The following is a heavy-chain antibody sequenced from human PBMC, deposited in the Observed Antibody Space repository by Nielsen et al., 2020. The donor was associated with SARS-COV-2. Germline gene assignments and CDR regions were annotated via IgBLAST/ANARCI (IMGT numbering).Heavy chain of an antibody. CDR2: INHSGST. Sequence: SETLSLTCAVYGGSFSGYYWSWIRQPPGKGLEWIGEINHSGSTNYNPSLKSRVTISVDTSKNQFSLKLSSVTAADTAVYYCARRRMVRGAMAFSGTGTTVTVSS. CDR3: ARRRMVRGAMAF. V-gene: IGHV4-34*01. D-gene: IGHD3-10*01. CDR1: GGSFSGYY. J-gene: IGHJ6*03.